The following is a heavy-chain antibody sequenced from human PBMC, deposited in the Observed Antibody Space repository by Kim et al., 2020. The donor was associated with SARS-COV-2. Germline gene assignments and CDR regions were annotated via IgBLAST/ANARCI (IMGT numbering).Heavy chain of an antibody. CDR2: INSSGGSI. V-gene: IGHV1-46*01. J-gene: IGHJ5*02. CDR1: GYTFTNYY. Sequence: ASVKVSCKASGYTFTNYYMHWVRQAPGHGLEWMGIINSSGGSITYAQSFQGRVTMTRDTSTSTVYMDLSGLRSEDTAVYYCARANTVSLNWLDPWGQGTLVTVSS. D-gene: IGHD4-17*01. CDR3: ARANTVSLNWLDP.